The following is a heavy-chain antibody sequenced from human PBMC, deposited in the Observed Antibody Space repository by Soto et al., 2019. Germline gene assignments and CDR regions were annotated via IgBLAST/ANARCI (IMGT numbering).Heavy chain of an antibody. CDR3: ARVSRYSGYDFCDY. V-gene: IGHV1-24*01. CDR1: GYTLTELS. D-gene: IGHD5-12*01. CDR2: FDPEDRET. J-gene: IGHJ4*02. Sequence: ASVHVSCKVSGYTLTELSLHWVRQAPGKVLEWMGGFDPEDRETIYAQKFQGRVTMTEDTSTDTAYMALSSLRSEDTAGYYCARVSRYSGYDFCDYGGQGTLFPVSA.